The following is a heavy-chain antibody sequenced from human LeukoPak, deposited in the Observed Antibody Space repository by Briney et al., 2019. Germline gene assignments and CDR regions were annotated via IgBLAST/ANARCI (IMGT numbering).Heavy chain of an antibody. V-gene: IGHV4-4*02. D-gene: IGHD6-19*01. CDR3: AGLEGRYSTDWFYFFDY. Sequence: SETLSLTCIVSGGSISSLNLWSWLRPPPGKGLEWIGEMYLGGTTNFNPSLKSRVTILIDKSKNQLSLQLTSVTAADTAVYYCAGLEGRYSTDWFYFFDYWGQGALVTVSS. CDR2: MYLGGTT. J-gene: IGHJ4*02. CDR1: GGSISSLNL.